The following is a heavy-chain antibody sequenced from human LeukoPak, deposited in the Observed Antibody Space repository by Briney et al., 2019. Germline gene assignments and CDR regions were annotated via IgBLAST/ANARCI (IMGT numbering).Heavy chain of an antibody. CDR1: GGSISSYY. J-gene: IGHJ4*02. Sequence: SETLSLTCTVSGGSISSYYWSWIRQPPGKGLEWIGYISYSGSTNYNPSLKSRVTISVDTSKNQFSLKLSSVTAADTAVYYCARETQGGYFDYWGQGTLVTVSS. CDR3: ARETQGGYFDY. CDR2: ISYSGST. V-gene: IGHV4-59*01. D-gene: IGHD3-16*01.